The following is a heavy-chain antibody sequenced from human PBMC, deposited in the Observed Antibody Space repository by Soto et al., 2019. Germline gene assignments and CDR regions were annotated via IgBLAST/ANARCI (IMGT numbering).Heavy chain of an antibody. CDR1: GFTFSSYA. D-gene: IGHD2-8*01. J-gene: IGHJ4*01. Sequence: GGSLRLSCAASGFTFSSYAMSWVRQAPGKGLEWVSAISGSGGSTYYSDSVKGRFTISRDNSTNTLSLQMNSLRAEDTAVYYCAKDRSLTVYAPIDYWGHGTLVTVS. CDR3: AKDRSLTVYAPIDY. V-gene: IGHV3-23*01. CDR2: ISGSGGST.